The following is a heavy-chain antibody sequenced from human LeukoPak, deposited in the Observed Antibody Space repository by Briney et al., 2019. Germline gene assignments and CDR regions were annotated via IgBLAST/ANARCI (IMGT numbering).Heavy chain of an antibody. CDR2: IYYSGST. J-gene: IGHJ4*02. CDR3: ASGWVHGYSSDGSYFDY. V-gene: IGHV4-31*03. Sequence: SQTLSLTCTVSGGSISSGGYYWSWIRQHPGKGLEWIGYIYYSGSTYYNPSLKSRVTISVDTSKNQFSLKLSSVTAADTAVYYCASGWVHGYSSDGSYFDYWGQGTLVTVSS. D-gene: IGHD6-19*01. CDR1: GGSISSGGYY.